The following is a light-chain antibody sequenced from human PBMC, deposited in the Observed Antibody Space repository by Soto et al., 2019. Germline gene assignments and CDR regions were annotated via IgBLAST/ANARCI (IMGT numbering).Light chain of an antibody. J-gene: IGKJ4*01. CDR2: GTS. CDR3: QQYGSSPLT. CDR1: QSVSSNY. Sequence: EIVLTQSPGTLSLSPGERATLSCMASQSVSSNYLAWYQQTPGQAPRLLIYGTSKRATGIPDRFSGSGSGTDFPLTISRLEPEDFAVYYCQQYGSSPLTFGGGTKVEIK. V-gene: IGKV3-20*01.